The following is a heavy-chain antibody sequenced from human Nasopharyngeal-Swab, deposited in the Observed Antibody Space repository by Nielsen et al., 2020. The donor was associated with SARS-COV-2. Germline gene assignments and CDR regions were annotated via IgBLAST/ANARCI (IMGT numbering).Heavy chain of an antibody. CDR2: IYTSGST. J-gene: IGHJ5*02. CDR1: GGSISSGSYY. D-gene: IGHD2-2*02. Sequence: LRLSCTVSGGSISSGSYYWSWIRQPAGKGLEWIGRIYTSGSTNYNPSLKSRVTISVDTSKNQFSLKLSSVTAADTAVYYCARLYISPRRFDPWGQGTLVTVSS. V-gene: IGHV4-61*02. CDR3: ARLYISPRRFDP.